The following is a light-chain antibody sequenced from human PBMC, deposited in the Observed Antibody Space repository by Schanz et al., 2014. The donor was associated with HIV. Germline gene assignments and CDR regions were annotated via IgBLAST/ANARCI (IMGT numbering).Light chain of an antibody. J-gene: IGKJ5*01. V-gene: IGKV1-39*01. Sequence: IQMTQSPSSLSASVGDRVTITCRASQSISNYLNWYQQKPGKAPKLLIHAASSLQSGVPSRFSGSGSGTDFTLIISSLQPEDFGSYYCQETYSAPSITFGQGTRLEIK. CDR2: AAS. CDR3: QETYSAPSIT. CDR1: QSISNY.